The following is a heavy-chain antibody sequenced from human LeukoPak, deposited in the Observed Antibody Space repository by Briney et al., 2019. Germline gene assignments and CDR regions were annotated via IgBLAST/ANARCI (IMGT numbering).Heavy chain of an antibody. CDR2: IYYSGST. D-gene: IGHD3-10*01. Sequence: SQTLSLTCTVSGGSISSGGYYWGWIRQHPGKGLEWIGYIYYSGSTYYNPSLKSRVTISVDTSKNQFSLKLSSVTAADTAVYYCARVARGSGSYYHDYWGQGALVTVSS. CDR3: ARVARGSGSYYHDY. J-gene: IGHJ4*02. CDR1: GGSISSGGYY. V-gene: IGHV4-31*03.